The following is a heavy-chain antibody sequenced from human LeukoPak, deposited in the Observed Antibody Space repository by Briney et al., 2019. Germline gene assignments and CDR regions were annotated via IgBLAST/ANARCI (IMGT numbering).Heavy chain of an antibody. CDR2: IKEDGTEK. Sequence: GGSLRLSCAASGFTFSAYWMTWVRQAPGKGLEWMANIKEDGTEKNYVDSVKGRFTISRDNVKKSLYLEMNSLRVEDTAVYYCARGRWSDYWGQGTQVTVFS. D-gene: IGHD5-24*01. CDR3: ARGRWSDY. J-gene: IGHJ4*02. V-gene: IGHV3-7*01. CDR1: GFTFSAYW.